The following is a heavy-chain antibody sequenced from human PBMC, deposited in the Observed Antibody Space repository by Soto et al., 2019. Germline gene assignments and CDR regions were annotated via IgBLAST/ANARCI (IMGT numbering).Heavy chain of an antibody. CDR1: GFLLSTDGMC. D-gene: IGHD2-21*01. V-gene: IGHV2-70*11. CDR3: ARVWWFGEKEYFQN. J-gene: IGHJ1*01. CDR2: IDWNDDK. Sequence: SGPTLVNPTQTLTLTCTISGFLLSTDGMCVSWIRQPPGKALEWLARIDWNDDKYYSTSLKTRLTISKDTSKNQAVLTMTKLDPADTATYYCARVWWFGEKEYFQNWGQGTLVTVSS.